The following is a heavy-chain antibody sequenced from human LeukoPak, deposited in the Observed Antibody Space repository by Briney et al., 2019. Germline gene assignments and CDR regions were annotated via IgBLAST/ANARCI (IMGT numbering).Heavy chain of an antibody. CDR2: IRYDGSNK. D-gene: IGHD3-3*01. J-gene: IGHJ5*02. V-gene: IGHV3-30*02. CDR1: GFTFSSYG. Sequence: GGSLRLSCAASGFTFSSYGMHWVRQAPGKGLEWVAFIRYDGSNKYYADSVKGRFTISRDNSKNTLYLQMNSLRAEDTAVYYCAKDLNDFWSGSYNWFDPWRQGTLVTVSS. CDR3: AKDLNDFWSGSYNWFDP.